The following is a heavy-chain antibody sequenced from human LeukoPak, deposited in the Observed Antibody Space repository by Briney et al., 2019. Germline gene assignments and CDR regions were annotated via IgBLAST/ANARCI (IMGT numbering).Heavy chain of an antibody. Sequence: GASVKVSCKASGYTFTSYGISWVRQAPGQGLEWMGWISAYNGNTNYAQKLQGRVTMTTDTSTSTAYMELRSLRSDDTAVYYCARTVVSGYSSGTEDMDVWGKGTTVTVSS. CDR1: GYTFTSYG. J-gene: IGHJ6*03. D-gene: IGHD6-19*01. CDR3: ARTVVSGYSSGTEDMDV. V-gene: IGHV1-18*01. CDR2: ISAYNGNT.